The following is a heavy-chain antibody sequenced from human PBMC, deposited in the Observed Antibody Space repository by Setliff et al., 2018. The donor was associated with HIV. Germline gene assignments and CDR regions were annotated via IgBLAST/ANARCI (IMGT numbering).Heavy chain of an antibody. CDR3: ALLEVPFIGGRIPSF. J-gene: IGHJ4*02. D-gene: IGHD3-16*01. Sequence: SETLSLTCAVYNGSFNGYCWSWIRQPPGKGLEWIGEINHSGGTTYNPSLNGRVGISVDTSKNQFSLKLITLTVADTAVYYCALLEVPFIGGRIPSFWGQGTLVTVSS. CDR2: INHSGGT. CDR1: NGSFNGYC. V-gene: IGHV4-34*01.